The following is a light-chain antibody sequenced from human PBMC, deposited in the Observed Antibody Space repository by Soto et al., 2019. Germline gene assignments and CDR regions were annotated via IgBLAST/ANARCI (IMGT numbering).Light chain of an antibody. CDR2: DAF. Sequence: EIVLTQSPATLSLSPGERATLSCRASQSVSSSLAWYQQKPGQAPRLLIYDAFNRATGIPARFSGSGSGTDFTLTISSLEPEDFAVYYCQQRSNWPFSVTFGQGTRLEIK. J-gene: IGKJ5*01. CDR3: QQRSNWPFSVT. V-gene: IGKV3-11*01. CDR1: QSVSSS.